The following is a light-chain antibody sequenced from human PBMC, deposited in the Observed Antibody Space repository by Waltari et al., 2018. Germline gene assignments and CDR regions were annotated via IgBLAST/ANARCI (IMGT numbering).Light chain of an antibody. CDR2: EFS. J-gene: IGLJ2*01. CDR3: CSFGCRTTFVV. Sequence: SALTQPAFVAGPPGQWTTIPRTGTTRDIGNYILVSWYHQHPGKVPKLMMYEFSERHSGVSHLFSGSKSGNTSSLTISGLHAEDEAEYYCCSFGCRTTFVVLGGGTKLTVL. CDR1: TRDIGNYIL. V-gene: IGLV2-23*02.